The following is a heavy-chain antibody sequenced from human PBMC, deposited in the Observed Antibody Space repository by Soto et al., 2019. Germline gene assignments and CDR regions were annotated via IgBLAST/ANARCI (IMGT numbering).Heavy chain of an antibody. CDR2: IHYSGDS. J-gene: IGHJ4*02. CDR3: ARDVNDSSGSQGFDY. D-gene: IGHD3-22*01. V-gene: IGHV4-31*03. CDR1: GDSVSSNNYY. Sequence: SETLSLTCTVIGDSVSSNNYYWIWIRQRPGKVLEWIGYIHYSGDSYDNPSLTSRITMSMDVSKNQFSLNLRSVTAADTAIYYCARDVNDSSGSQGFDYWGQGTLVTVSS.